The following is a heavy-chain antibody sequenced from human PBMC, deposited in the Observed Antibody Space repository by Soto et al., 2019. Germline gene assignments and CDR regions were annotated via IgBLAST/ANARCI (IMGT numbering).Heavy chain of an antibody. CDR3: ANLFPPSSRGSGGGMDV. CDR1: GGSISSSNW. Sequence: QVQLQESGPGLVKPSGTLSLTCAVSGGSISSSNWWSWVRQPPGKGLEWIGEIYHSGSTNYNPSLKSRVTISVDKSKNQFSLKLSSVTAADTAVYYCANLFPPSSRGSGGGMDVWGQGTTITVSS. CDR2: IYHSGST. V-gene: IGHV4-4*02. J-gene: IGHJ6*02. D-gene: IGHD3-10*01.